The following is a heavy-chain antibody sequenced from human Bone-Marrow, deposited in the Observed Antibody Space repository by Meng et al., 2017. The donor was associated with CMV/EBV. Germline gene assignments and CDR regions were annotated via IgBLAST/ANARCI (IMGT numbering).Heavy chain of an antibody. CDR3: ARPHRIRIAVFGVHRQHPDAFDI. D-gene: IGHD3-3*01. Sequence: SETLSLTCAVYGGSFSGYYWSWIRQPPGKGLEWIGEINHSGSTNYNPSLKSRVTISVDTSKNQFSLKVNSVTAADTAVFYCARPHRIRIAVFGVHRQHPDAFDIWGQGTTVTVSS. V-gene: IGHV4-34*01. J-gene: IGHJ3*02. CDR1: GGSFSGYY. CDR2: INHSGST.